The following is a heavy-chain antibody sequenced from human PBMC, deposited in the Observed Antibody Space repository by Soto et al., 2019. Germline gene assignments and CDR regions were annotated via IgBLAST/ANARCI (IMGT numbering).Heavy chain of an antibody. D-gene: IGHD3-3*01. V-gene: IGHV1-2*02. Sequence: QLHLVQSGAVVKKPGASVTVSCSASGYPVTAYYMHWVRQAPGRGLEWMGGINPATGAAKYTQTFQGTVPMTRDTSTGTVFMELGGLTSEDPAVFFCARGGGVGVAGSAAFDMWGQGTLVTVSS. CDR2: INPATGAA. J-gene: IGHJ3*02. CDR1: GYPVTAYY. CDR3: ARGGGVGVAGSAAFDM.